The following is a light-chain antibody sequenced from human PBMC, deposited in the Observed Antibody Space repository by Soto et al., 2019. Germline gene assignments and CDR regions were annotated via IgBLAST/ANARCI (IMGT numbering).Light chain of an antibody. CDR2: ATS. CDR3: QQYGRSGT. V-gene: IGKV3-20*01. CDR1: QSVSRTY. Sequence: EIVFAQSPCTLSLSPGERATLSCRASQSVSRTYLAWYQQKPVQAPRLLIYATSSRATGIPDRFSGSGSGTDFTLTISRLEPEDFAVYYCQQYGRSGTFGQGTKV. J-gene: IGKJ1*01.